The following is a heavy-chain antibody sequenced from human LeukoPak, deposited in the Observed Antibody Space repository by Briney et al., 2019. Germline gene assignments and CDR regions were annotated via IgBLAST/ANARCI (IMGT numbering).Heavy chain of an antibody. J-gene: IGHJ4*02. V-gene: IGHV4-30-2*01. CDR3: ARQGYDILTGYYPHSYFDY. D-gene: IGHD3-9*01. Sequence: PSETLSLTCTVSGGSTSSGGYYWSWIRQPPGKGLEWIGYIYHSGSTYYNPSLKSRVTISVDRSKNQFSLKLSSVTAADTAVYYCARQGYDILTGYYPHSYFDYWGQGTLVTVSS. CDR1: GGSTSSGGYY. CDR2: IYHSGST.